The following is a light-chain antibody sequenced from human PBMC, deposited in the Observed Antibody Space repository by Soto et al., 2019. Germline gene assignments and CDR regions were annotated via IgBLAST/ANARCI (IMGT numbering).Light chain of an antibody. CDR3: CSYAGGTSVV. Sequence: QSALTQPASVSGSPGQSITISCTGTSSDVGKYNLVSWYQQHPGKAPKLMIYEDVERPSGISNRFSGSKSGNTASLTISGLRTEDEAVYYCCSYAGGTSVVFGGGTKLTVL. V-gene: IGLV2-23*01. CDR1: SSDVGKYNL. CDR2: EDV. J-gene: IGLJ2*01.